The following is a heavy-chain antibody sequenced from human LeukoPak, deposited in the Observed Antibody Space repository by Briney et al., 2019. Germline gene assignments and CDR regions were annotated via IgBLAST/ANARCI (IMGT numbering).Heavy chain of an antibody. D-gene: IGHD6-13*01. CDR2: SYYSGST. Sequence: SETLSLTCTVSGGSISSYYWSWIRQPPGKGLEWIGYSYYSGSTNYNPSLKSRATISVDTSKNQFSLKLSSVTAADTAVYYCARVSYSSSWYYFDYWGQGTLVTVSS. CDR3: ARVSYSSSWYYFDY. CDR1: GGSISSYY. V-gene: IGHV4-59*01. J-gene: IGHJ4*02.